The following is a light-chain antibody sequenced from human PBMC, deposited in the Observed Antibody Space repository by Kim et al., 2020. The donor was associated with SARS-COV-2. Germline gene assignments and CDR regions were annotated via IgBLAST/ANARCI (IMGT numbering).Light chain of an antibody. V-gene: IGLV3-19*01. Sequence: SSELTQDPAVSVALGQTVRITCQGDSLRSYYATWYQQKSGQAPVLVFYGKNNRPSGIPERFSGSSSGNTASLTITGAQAEDEADYYCNSRDSSGNVVFGGGTQLTVL. CDR2: GKN. CDR1: SLRSYY. CDR3: NSRDSSGNVV. J-gene: IGLJ2*01.